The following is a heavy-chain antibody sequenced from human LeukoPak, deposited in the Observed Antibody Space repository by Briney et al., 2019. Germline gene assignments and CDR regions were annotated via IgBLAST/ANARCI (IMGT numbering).Heavy chain of an antibody. CDR1: GFTFGNFG. D-gene: IGHD6-19*01. V-gene: IGHV3-23*01. CDR2: ITGSTTWT. Sequence: GGSLRLSCGASGFTFGNFGMTWVRQAPGKGLQWVSGITGSTTWTYYAASVKGRFTVSRDNSQNTLHLQMNSLRADDTAIYYCAKAPSSGWYRPLDYWGQGTLVTVSS. CDR3: AKAPSSGWYRPLDY. J-gene: IGHJ4*02.